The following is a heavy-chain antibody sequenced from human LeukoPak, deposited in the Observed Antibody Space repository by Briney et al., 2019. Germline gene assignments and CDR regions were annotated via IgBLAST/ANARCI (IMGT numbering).Heavy chain of an antibody. D-gene: IGHD3-10*01. V-gene: IGHV3-21*01. Sequence: GGSLRLSCTASGFTFSSYSMNWVRQAPGKGLEWVSSISSSSSYIYYADSVKGRFTISRDNAKNSLYLQMNSLRAEDTAVYYCVGTGVLDAFDIWGQGTMVTVSS. CDR2: ISSSSSYI. CDR1: GFTFSSYS. J-gene: IGHJ3*02. CDR3: VGTGVLDAFDI.